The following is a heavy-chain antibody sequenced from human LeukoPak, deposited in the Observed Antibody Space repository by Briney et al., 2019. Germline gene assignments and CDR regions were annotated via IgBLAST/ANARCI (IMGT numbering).Heavy chain of an antibody. J-gene: IGHJ3*02. CDR1: GGSISSGGYY. D-gene: IGHD5-24*01. CDR3: ARRRETYDAFDI. CDR2: NYYSGST. V-gene: IGHV4-39*01. Sequence: ETLSLTCTVSGGSISSGGYYWGWIRQPPGKGLEWIGSNYYSGSTYYNPSLKSRVTISVDTSKNQFSLKLSSVTAADTAVYYCARRRETYDAFDIWSQGTMVTVSS.